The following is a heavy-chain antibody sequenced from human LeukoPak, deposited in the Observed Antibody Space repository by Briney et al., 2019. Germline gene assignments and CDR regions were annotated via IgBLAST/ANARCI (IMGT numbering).Heavy chain of an antibody. Sequence: GASVTVSCKTSGYPFTTWEINWARQAAGQGLEGMGWVHPNSGNTAYAQKFQGRVTMTRDTSISTAYMELSGLKSDGTAVYFCARAPRHDPRGQGTLGTVSA. CDR2: VHPNSGNT. J-gene: IGHJ5*02. CDR3: ARAPRHDP. V-gene: IGHV1-8*01. CDR1: GYPFTTWE. D-gene: IGHD6-25*01.